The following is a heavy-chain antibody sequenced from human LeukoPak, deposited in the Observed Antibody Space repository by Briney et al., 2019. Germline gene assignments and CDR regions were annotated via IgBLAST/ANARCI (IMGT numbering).Heavy chain of an antibody. D-gene: IGHD3-22*01. CDR1: GGSISSYY. V-gene: IGHV4-59*01. J-gene: IGHJ5*02. Sequence: SETLSLTCTVSGGSISSYYWSWIRQPPGKGLEWIGYIYYSGSTNYNPSLKSRVTISVDTSKNQFSLKLSSVTAADTAVYYCARDHDSSGYNWFDPWGQGTLVTVSS. CDR2: IYYSGST. CDR3: ARDHDSSGYNWFDP.